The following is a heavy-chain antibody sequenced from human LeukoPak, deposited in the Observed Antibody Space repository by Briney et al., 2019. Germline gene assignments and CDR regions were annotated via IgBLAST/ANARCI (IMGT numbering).Heavy chain of an antibody. V-gene: IGHV1-18*01. J-gene: IGHJ4*02. D-gene: IGHD3-10*01. Sequence: ASVKVSCKASGYTFTSYGISWVRQAPGQGLEWMGWISAYNGNTNYAQKLQGRVTMTTDTSTSTAYMELRSLRSDDTAVYYCARDLGRYGSGSYYRRSVERRFDYWGQGTLVTVSS. CDR2: ISAYNGNT. CDR1: GYTFTSYG. CDR3: ARDLGRYGSGSYYRRSVERRFDY.